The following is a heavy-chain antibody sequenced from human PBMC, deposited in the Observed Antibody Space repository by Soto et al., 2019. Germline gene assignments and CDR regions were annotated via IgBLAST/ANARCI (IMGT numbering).Heavy chain of an antibody. J-gene: IGHJ4*02. CDR3: ARHDPFSWLSRIY. D-gene: IGHD3-9*01. CDR1: GGSISSYY. Sequence: ASETLSLTCTVSGGSISSYYWSWIRQPPGKGLEWIGYIYYSGSTNYNPSLKSRVTISVDTSKNQFSLKLSSVTGADTAVYYCARHDPFSWLSRIYWGQGTLVTVSS. CDR2: IYYSGST. V-gene: IGHV4-59*08.